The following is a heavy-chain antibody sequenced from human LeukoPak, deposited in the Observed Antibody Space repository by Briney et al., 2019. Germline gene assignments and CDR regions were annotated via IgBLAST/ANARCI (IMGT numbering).Heavy chain of an antibody. Sequence: GGSLRLSCAASGFTFDDYAMHRVRQAPGKGLEWVSGISWNSGSIDYADSVKGRFTISRDNAKNSLYLQMNSLRPEDTAFYYCAKGTGRHWTFFDYWGKGTLVTVSS. J-gene: IGHJ4*02. CDR3: AKGTGRHWTFFDY. CDR1: GFTFDDYA. CDR2: ISWNSGSI. V-gene: IGHV3-9*01. D-gene: IGHD1-1*01.